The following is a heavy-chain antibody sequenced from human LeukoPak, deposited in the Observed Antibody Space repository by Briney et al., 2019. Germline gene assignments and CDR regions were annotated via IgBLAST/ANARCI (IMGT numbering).Heavy chain of an antibody. CDR3: ARDLASQGRLYCSSTRCSKGAFDI. V-gene: IGHV3-7*01. CDR2: IKQDGSEK. Sequence: GGSLRPSCAASGFTFSSYWMTWVRQAPGKGLEWVANIKQDGSEKYYVDSVKGRFTISRDNAKNSLYLQMNSLRAEDTAVYYCARDLASQGRLYCSSTRCSKGAFDIWGQGTMVTVSS. CDR1: GFTFSSYW. J-gene: IGHJ3*02. D-gene: IGHD2-2*01.